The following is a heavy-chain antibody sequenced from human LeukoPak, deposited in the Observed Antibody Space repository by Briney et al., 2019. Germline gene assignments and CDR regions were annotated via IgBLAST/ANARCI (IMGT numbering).Heavy chain of an antibody. Sequence: SVKVSCKASGGTFSSYAISWVRQAPGQGLEWMGGIIPIFGTANYAQKFQGRVTITADKSTSTAYMKLSSLRSEDTAVYYCARGRYYDSSGYTSGNAFDIWGQGTMVTVSS. J-gene: IGHJ3*02. CDR2: IIPIFGTA. CDR3: ARGRYYDSSGYTSGNAFDI. V-gene: IGHV1-69*06. CDR1: GGTFSSYA. D-gene: IGHD3-22*01.